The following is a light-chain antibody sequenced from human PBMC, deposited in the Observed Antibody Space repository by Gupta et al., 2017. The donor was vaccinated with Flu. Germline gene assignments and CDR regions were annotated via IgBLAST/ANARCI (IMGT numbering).Light chain of an antibody. Sequence: QSALIQPHSVSGSRGQSITISCTGTSSDGGGYNHVPWYQQHPGHAPKLMIYDDKNRPSGVPKCFSGSKSGNTVSLTMTWLQAEDEAEYYCSSSETRSTCGVFGGGTKLTVL. J-gene: IGLJ3*02. V-gene: IGLV2-14*01. CDR1: SSDGGGYNH. CDR2: DDK. CDR3: SSSETRSTCGV.